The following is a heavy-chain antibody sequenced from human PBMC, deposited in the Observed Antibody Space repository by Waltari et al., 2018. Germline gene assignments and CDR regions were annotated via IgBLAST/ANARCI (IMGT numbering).Heavy chain of an antibody. CDR2: VDPEDGQA. CDR1: GYNLSDYD. D-gene: IGHD3-10*01. V-gene: IGHV1-69-2*01. CDR3: ATALGDNTSASRPFHL. J-gene: IGHJ3*01. Sequence: EVQVRQSGAELRKRGTTVKISCKADGYNLSDYDIHWVQQAPGKGLQWVGLVDPEDGQAIYAEKFQGRVTIPADTSTDTAYLELISLTSEDTAVFYCATALGDNTSASRPFHLWGQGTVITVSS.